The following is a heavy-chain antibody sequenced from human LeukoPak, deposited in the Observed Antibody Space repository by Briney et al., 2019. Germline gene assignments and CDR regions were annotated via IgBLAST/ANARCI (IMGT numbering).Heavy chain of an antibody. CDR3: ARGRDGYKLYFQH. V-gene: IGHV1-69*05. CDR2: IIPIFGTA. J-gene: IGHJ1*01. D-gene: IGHD5-24*01. Sequence: SVKVFCKASGGTFSSYAISWVRQAPGQGLEWMGGIIPIFGTANYAQKFQGRVTITTDESTSTAYMELSSLRSEDTTVYYCARGRDGYKLYFQHWGQGTLVTVSS. CDR1: GGTFSSYA.